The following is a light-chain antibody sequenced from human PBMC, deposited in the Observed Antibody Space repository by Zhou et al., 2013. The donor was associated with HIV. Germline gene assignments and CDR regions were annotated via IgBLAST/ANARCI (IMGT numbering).Light chain of an antibody. CDR1: QSIDTY. CDR2: DVS. CDR3: LQRTNWLWT. J-gene: IGKJ1*01. Sequence: EIVLTQSPATLSLSPGERATLSCRASQSIDTYLAWYQQKPGQAPRLLIYDVSNRATGIPARFSGSGSGTDFTLTISSLEPEDFAVYYCLQRTNWLWTFGQETKVEI. V-gene: IGKV3-11*01.